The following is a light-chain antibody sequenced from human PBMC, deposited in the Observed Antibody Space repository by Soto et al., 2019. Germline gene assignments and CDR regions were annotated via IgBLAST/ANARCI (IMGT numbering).Light chain of an antibody. CDR3: QQRSNWPGT. J-gene: IGKJ2*01. CDR2: DAS. Sequence: EIVLTQSPATLSLSPGERATLSCRASQSVSSYLAWYQQKPGQAPRLLIYDASNRATGIPARFSGSGSGTDFTLTISSLVPEDFAVDYCQQRSNWPGTFGQGTKLEIK. V-gene: IGKV3-11*01. CDR1: QSVSSY.